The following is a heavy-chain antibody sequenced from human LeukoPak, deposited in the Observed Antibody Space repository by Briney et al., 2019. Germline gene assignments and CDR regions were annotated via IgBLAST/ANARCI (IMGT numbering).Heavy chain of an antibody. Sequence: GGSLRLSCAASGFTVRSNYMNWVRQAPGKGLEWVASINQDGGEIHYVDSVKGRFTISRDNAKNSLYLQMNSLTAEDTAVHYCVRAHHPGGWFDPWGQGTLVTVSS. V-gene: IGHV3-7*04. CDR3: VRAHHPGGWFDP. J-gene: IGHJ5*02. CDR1: GFTVRSNY. CDR2: INQDGGEI. D-gene: IGHD3-10*01.